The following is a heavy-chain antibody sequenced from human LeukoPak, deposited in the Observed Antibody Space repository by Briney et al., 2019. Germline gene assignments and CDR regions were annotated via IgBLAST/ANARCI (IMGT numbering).Heavy chain of an antibody. CDR2: ISGSGGST. Sequence: GGSLRLSCAASGFTFSSYAMSWVRQAPGKGLEWVSAISGSGGSTYYADSVKGRFTISRDNSKNTLYLQMDSLRAEDTAVYYCARDGKLSTGYCSSTSCYWHAFDIWGQGTMVTVSS. D-gene: IGHD2-2*03. CDR3: ARDGKLSTGYCSSTSCYWHAFDI. V-gene: IGHV3-23*01. CDR1: GFTFSSYA. J-gene: IGHJ3*02.